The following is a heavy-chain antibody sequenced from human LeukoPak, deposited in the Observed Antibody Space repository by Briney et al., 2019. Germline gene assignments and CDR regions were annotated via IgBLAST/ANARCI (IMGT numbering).Heavy chain of an antibody. Sequence: GGSLRLSCAASGFTFSSYAMHWVRQAPGKGLEWVAVISYDGSNKYYADSVKGRFTISRDNSKKTLYLQMNSLRAEDTAVYYCAKDRASSWWYFDLWGRGTLVTVSS. CDR1: GFTFSSYA. V-gene: IGHV3-30*04. CDR2: ISYDGSNK. CDR3: AKDRASSWWYFDL. D-gene: IGHD5-18*01. J-gene: IGHJ2*01.